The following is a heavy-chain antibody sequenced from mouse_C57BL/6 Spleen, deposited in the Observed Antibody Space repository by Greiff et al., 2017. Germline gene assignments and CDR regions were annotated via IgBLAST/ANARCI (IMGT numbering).Heavy chain of an antibody. D-gene: IGHD2-3*01. CDR1: GYTFTGYW. V-gene: IGHV1-9*01. CDR2: IIPGSGST. J-gene: IGHJ3*01. Sequence: QVQLQQSGAELMKPGASVKLSCKATGYTFTGYWIEWVKQRPGHGLEWIGEIIPGSGSTNYNEKFKSKATFTAEKSSNTAYMQLSSLTTEDSAFDYYAGCDGPFAYWGQGTLVTVSA. CDR3: AGCDGPFAY.